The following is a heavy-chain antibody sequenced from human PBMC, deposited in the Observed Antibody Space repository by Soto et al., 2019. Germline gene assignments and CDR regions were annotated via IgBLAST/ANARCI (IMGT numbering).Heavy chain of an antibody. J-gene: IGHJ6*02. Sequence: QVQLQESGPGLVKPSQTLSLTCTVSGGSISSGGYYWSWIRQHPGKGLEWIGYIYYSGSTYYNPSLKRRVTISVDTSKNQFSLKLSSVTGADTAVDYCARYPGDYYYGMDVWGQGTTVTVSS. V-gene: IGHV4-31*03. D-gene: IGHD3-10*01. CDR1: GGSISSGGYY. CDR2: IYYSGST. CDR3: ARYPGDYYYGMDV.